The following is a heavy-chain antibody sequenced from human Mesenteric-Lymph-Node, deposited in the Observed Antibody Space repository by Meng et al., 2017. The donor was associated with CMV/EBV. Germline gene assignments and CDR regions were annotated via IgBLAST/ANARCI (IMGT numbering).Heavy chain of an antibody. Sequence: GESLKISCTASGFTVSSNYMSWVRQAPGKGLEWVSVIYSGGNTDYTDSVKGRFTISRGNSKNTLYLQMNSLRVEDTAVYYCAKGQPRLRWYPYYFDYWGQGTLVTVSS. V-gene: IGHV3-53*01. J-gene: IGHJ4*02. D-gene: IGHD4-23*01. CDR1: GFTVSSNY. CDR2: IYSGGNT. CDR3: AKGQPRLRWYPYYFDY.